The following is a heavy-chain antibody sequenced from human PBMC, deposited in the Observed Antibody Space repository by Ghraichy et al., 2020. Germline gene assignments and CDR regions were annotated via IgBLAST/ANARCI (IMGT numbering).Heavy chain of an antibody. D-gene: IGHD4-17*01. CDR2: IKNNIEGGTT. Sequence: GESLNISCAASGFTFNYAWMSWVRQAPGKGLEWVGRIKNNIEGGTTDYAAPVKGRFSISRDDSKDTVYLQMNSLKTEDTAVYYCTTDLDYGDYWFAPWGQGTAVIVSS. J-gene: IGHJ5*02. CDR1: GFTFNYAW. V-gene: IGHV3-15*01. CDR3: TTDLDYGDYWFAP.